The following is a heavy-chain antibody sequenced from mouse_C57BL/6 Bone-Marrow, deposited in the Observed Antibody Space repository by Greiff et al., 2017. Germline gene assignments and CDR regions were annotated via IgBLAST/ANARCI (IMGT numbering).Heavy chain of an antibody. Sequence: EVQVVESGGGLVQPGGSLKLSCAASGFTFSDYYMYWVRQTPEKRLEWVAYISNGGGSTYYPDTVKGRFTISRDNAKNTLYLQMSRLKSEDTAMYYCARHGRSSFDYWGQGTTLTVSS. CDR2: ISNGGGST. CDR1: GFTFSDYY. J-gene: IGHJ2*01. D-gene: IGHD6-1*01. CDR3: ARHGRSSFDY. V-gene: IGHV5-12*01.